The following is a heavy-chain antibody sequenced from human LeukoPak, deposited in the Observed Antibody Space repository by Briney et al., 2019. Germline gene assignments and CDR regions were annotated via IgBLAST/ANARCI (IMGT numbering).Heavy chain of an antibody. CDR3: AREVAVSRYGLDY. CDR1: GGSISSYY. D-gene: IGHD5-18*01. Sequence: SETLSLTCTVSGGSISSYYWSWIRQPAGKGLEWIGRIYTSGSTNYNPSLKSRVTMSIDTSKSQFSLNLTSVTAADTAVYYCAREVAVSRYGLDYWGQGILVTVSS. V-gene: IGHV4-4*07. J-gene: IGHJ4*02. CDR2: IYTSGST.